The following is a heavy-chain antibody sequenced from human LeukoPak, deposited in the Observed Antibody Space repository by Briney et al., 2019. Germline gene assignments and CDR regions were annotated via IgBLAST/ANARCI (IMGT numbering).Heavy chain of an antibody. V-gene: IGHV3-74*01. Sequence: GGSLRLSCAASGFTFSRYWMHWVRQAPGEGLVWVSRIKTDGTYTSNADSVRGRFTISRDNAKSTLYLQMNSLKVEDTAVYYCVADLGDYADFWGQGTLVTVSS. CDR3: VADLGDYADF. CDR1: GFTFSRYW. CDR2: IKTDGTYT. J-gene: IGHJ4*02.